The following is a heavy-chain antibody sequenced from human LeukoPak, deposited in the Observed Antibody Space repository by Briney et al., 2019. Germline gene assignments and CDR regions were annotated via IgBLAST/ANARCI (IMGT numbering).Heavy chain of an antibody. D-gene: IGHD3-3*01. J-gene: IGHJ5*02. CDR1: GFLFHVYT. CDR2: ISHSDDGT. V-gene: IGHV3-23*01. CDR3: AKSYDTSTSPDH. Sequence: GGSLRLSCRTSGFLFHVYTMTWVRQTPGKGLEWISSISHSDDGTYYADSVKGRFTISRDNSKDTVYLQMNSLRVDDTALYHCAKSYDTSTSPDHWGQGILVSVSS.